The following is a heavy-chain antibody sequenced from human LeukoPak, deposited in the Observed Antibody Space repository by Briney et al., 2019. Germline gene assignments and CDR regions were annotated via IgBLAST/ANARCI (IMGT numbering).Heavy chain of an antibody. CDR2: ISSSSSTI. V-gene: IGHV3-48*01. Sequence: GGSLRLSCAASGFTFSSYSMNWVRQAPGKGLEWVSYISSSSSTIYYADSVKGRFTISRDNAKNSLYLQMNGLRAEDTAVYYCARGYGMSYYYYYMDVWGKGTTVTVSS. CDR1: GFTFSSYS. J-gene: IGHJ6*03. CDR3: ARGYGMSYYYYYMDV. D-gene: IGHD4-17*01.